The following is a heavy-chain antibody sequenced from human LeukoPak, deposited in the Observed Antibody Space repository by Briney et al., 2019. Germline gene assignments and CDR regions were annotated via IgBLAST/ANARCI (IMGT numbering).Heavy chain of an antibody. V-gene: IGHV1-18*04. CDR2: ISAYNGNT. CDR3: ARGALSAMVRDPPDY. D-gene: IGHD3-10*01. CDR1: GYTFTSYG. J-gene: IGHJ4*02. Sequence: ASVKVSCKASGYTFTSYGISWVRQAPGQGLEWMGWISAYNGNTNYAQKLQGRVTMTTDTSTSTAYMEPRSLRSDDTAVYYCARGALSAMVRDPPDYWGQGTLVTVSS.